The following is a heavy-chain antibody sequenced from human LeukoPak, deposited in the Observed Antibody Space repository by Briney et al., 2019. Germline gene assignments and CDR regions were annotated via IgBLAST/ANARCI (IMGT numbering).Heavy chain of an antibody. CDR3: ARHFGPVDGTIFGVVISAYGMDV. Sequence: SVKDSCMASGYTFTSYFMHGVRQAPGQGVEWMGIIYPSGGSTSYAQKFQGRVTMTRDTSTSTVYMELSSLRSEDTAVYYCARHFGPVDGTIFGVVISAYGMDVWGQGTTITVSS. CDR2: IYPSGGST. J-gene: IGHJ6*02. V-gene: IGHV1-46*01. D-gene: IGHD3-3*01. CDR1: GYTFTSYF.